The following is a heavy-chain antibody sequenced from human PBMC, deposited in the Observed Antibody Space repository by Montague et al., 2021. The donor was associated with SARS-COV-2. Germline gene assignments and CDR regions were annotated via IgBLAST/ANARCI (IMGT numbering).Heavy chain of an antibody. D-gene: IGHD2-15*01. CDR3: ARVLGFCSGAYCYSSGMDV. CDR2: IYRWGST. CDR1: GGSISSYY. J-gene: IGHJ6*02. V-gene: IGHV4-4*02. Sequence: SETLSLTCTVSGGSISSYYWSWVRQPPGKGLEWIGEIYRWGSTNYNPSLKSRVTISIDKSTNQLSLKLSSVTAADTAVYYCARVLGFCSGAYCYSSGMDVWGQGTTVTVSS.